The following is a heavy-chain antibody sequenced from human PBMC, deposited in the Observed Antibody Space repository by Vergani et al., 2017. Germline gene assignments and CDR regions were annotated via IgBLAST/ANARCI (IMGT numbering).Heavy chain of an antibody. V-gene: IGHV3-11*05. CDR3: ARAPGGSGRAIFDY. CDR1: GFTFSDYY. CDR2: ISSSSSYT. D-gene: IGHD6-25*01. Sequence: QVQLVESGGGVVQPGRSLRLSCAASGFTFSDYYMSWIRQAPGKGLEWVSYISSSSSYTNYADSVKGRFTISRDNAKNSLYLQMNSLRAEDTALYYCARAPGGSGRAIFDYWGQGTLVTVSS. J-gene: IGHJ4*02.